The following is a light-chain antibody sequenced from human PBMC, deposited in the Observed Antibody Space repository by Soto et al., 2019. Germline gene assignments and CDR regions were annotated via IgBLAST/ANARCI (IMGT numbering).Light chain of an antibody. CDR1: SSDVGGYNF. V-gene: IGLV2-14*01. CDR3: ISYTSSGTLV. Sequence: QSALTQPASVSGSPGQSITISCTGTSSDVGGYNFVSWYQQHPGKAPKLMIYDVSNRPSGVSNRFSGSKSGNTASLTISGLQAEDEADYYCISYTSSGTLVFGTGTKLTVL. CDR2: DVS. J-gene: IGLJ1*01.